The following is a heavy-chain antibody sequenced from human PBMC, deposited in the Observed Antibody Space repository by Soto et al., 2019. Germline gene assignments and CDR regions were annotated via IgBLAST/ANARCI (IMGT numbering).Heavy chain of an antibody. CDR3: ARHQMAGRTPSYYYGMDV. Sequence: SETLSLTCAVSGYSISSGYYWGWIRQPPGKGLEWIGSIYHSGNTFYNPSLKSRVTISVDSSRNQFSLKLSSVTAADTAVYYCARHQMAGRTPSYYYGMDVWGQGTTVTVSS. CDR2: IYHSGNT. V-gene: IGHV4-38-2*01. CDR1: GYSISSGYY. J-gene: IGHJ6*02.